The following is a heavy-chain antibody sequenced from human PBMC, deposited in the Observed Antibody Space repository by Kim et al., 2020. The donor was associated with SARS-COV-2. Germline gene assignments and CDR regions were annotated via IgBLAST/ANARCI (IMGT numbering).Heavy chain of an antibody. CDR1: GGSISSSNW. J-gene: IGHJ6*02. CDR2: IYHSGST. D-gene: IGHD4-17*01. V-gene: IGHV4-4*02. Sequence: SETLSLTCAVSGGSISSSNWWSWVRQPPGKGLEWIGEIYHSGSTNYNPSLKSRVTISVDKSKNQFSLKLSSVTAADTAVYYCARGGTTWDYYYGMDVWGQGTTVTVSS. CDR3: ARGGTTWDYYYGMDV.